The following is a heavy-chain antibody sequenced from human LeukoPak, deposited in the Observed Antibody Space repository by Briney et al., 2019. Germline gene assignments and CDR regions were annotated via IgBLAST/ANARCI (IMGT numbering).Heavy chain of an antibody. J-gene: IGHJ4*02. CDR2: MSSDASSE. D-gene: IGHD6-13*01. Sequence: GRSLRLSCAASGFTFNSYSMYWVRQAPGKGLERVASMSSDASSEYYADSVKGRFTISRDNSKNMLYLQINSLRAEDTAVYHCARKKMAAAGKGAFDYWGQGTLVTVSS. V-gene: IGHV3-30*04. CDR1: GFTFNSYS. CDR3: ARKKMAAAGKGAFDY.